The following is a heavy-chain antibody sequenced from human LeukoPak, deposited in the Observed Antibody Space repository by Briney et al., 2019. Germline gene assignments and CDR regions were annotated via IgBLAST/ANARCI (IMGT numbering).Heavy chain of an antibody. J-gene: IGHJ4*02. CDR1: GGSISSYY. D-gene: IGHD5-24*01. CDR3: ARLDMSTIRIDF. CDR2: IYYSGST. V-gene: IGHV4-59*08. Sequence: SETLSLTCTVSGGSISSYYWSWIRQPPGKGLEWIGYIYYSGSTNYNPSLKSRVTISVDTSKNQFSLKLSSVTAADSAVYYCARLDMSTIRIDFWGQGTVVTVSS.